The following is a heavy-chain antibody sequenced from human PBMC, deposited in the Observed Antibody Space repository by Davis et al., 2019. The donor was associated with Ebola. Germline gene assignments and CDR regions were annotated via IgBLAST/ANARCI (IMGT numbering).Heavy chain of an antibody. CDR2: ISSSGSTI. J-gene: IGHJ4*02. D-gene: IGHD3-16*01. CDR3: ARAPLVMDY. CDR1: GFTFSSYA. Sequence: GESLKISCAASGFTFSSYAMSWVRQAPGKGLEWVSYISSSGSTIYYADSVKGRFTISRDNAKNSLYLQMNSLRAEDTAVYYCARAPLVMDYWGQGTLVTVSS. V-gene: IGHV3-48*04.